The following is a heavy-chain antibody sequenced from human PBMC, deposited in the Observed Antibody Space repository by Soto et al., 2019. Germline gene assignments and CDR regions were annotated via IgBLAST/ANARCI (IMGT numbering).Heavy chain of an antibody. CDR2: ISDDGSSE. D-gene: IGHD3-10*01. Sequence: QVQLVEFGGGGVQPGRSLRLSCAASGFTSGNYGMHWVRQAPGKGLEWVAFISDDGSSEFYGDSVKGRFTIFRDNSINTLYLQMNSLRIEDTAVFYCAREGNYGPGSSSFDYWGQGALVTVSS. J-gene: IGHJ4*02. CDR3: AREGNYGPGSSSFDY. V-gene: IGHV3-30*03. CDR1: GFTSGNYG.